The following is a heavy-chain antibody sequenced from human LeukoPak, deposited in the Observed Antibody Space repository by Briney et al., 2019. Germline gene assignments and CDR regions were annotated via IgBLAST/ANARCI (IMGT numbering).Heavy chain of an antibody. CDR3: ARSHSSGQYEYYFDY. Sequence: GRSLRLSCAASGFTFSDYYMSWISQAPGKGLEWVSYISSSSSYTNYADSVKGRFTISRDNAKNSLYLQMNSLRAEDTAVYYCARSHSSGQYEYYFDYWGQGTLVTVSS. D-gene: IGHD3-22*01. J-gene: IGHJ4*02. CDR2: ISSSSSYT. CDR1: GFTFSDYY. V-gene: IGHV3-11*06.